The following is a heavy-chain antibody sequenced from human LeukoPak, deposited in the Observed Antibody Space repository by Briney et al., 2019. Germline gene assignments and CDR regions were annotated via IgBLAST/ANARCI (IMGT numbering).Heavy chain of an antibody. CDR2: INPNSGGT. D-gene: IGHD3-22*01. CDR3: ARAFYGYYDSSGYYHYFDY. Sequence: GSSVTVSCKASGYTFTSYDINWLRQPPGKGRAGMGWINPNSGGTNYAQKVQGRVTMTRDTSISTAYMELSRLRSDDTAVYYCARAFYGYYDSSGYYHYFDYWGQGTLVTVSS. CDR1: GYTFTSYD. V-gene: IGHV1-2*02. J-gene: IGHJ4*02.